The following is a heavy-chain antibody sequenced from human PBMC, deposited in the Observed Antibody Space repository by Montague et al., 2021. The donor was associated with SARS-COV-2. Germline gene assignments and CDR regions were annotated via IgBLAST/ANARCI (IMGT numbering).Heavy chain of an antibody. D-gene: IGHD6-19*01. CDR2: SCLKNNFYN. CDR1: GDSVVELSAD. V-gene: IGHV6-1*01. CDR3: ARQDTSGWLTFDY. J-gene: IGHJ4*02. Sequence: CAISGDSVVELSADRKSTSLNSCHGSNSYAGSCLKNNFYNHYALSVKSRLNIQPDSSKNQFSLQLTSVTPEDTAIYYCARQDTSGWLTFDYWGQGILVTVS.